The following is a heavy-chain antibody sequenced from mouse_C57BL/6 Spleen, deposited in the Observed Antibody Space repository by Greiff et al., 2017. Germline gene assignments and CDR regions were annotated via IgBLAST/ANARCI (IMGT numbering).Heavy chain of an antibody. V-gene: IGHV1-72*01. CDR1: GYTFTSYW. D-gene: IGHD3-2*02. J-gene: IGHJ2*01. CDR2: IDPNSGGT. Sequence: QVQLQQPGAELVKPGASVKLSCKASGYTFTSYWMHWVKQRPGRGLEWIGRIDPNSGGTKYNEKFKSKATLTVDKPSSTAYMQLSSLTSEDSAVYYCASPSGSSGYGFDDWGQGTTLTVSS. CDR3: ASPSGSSGYGFDD.